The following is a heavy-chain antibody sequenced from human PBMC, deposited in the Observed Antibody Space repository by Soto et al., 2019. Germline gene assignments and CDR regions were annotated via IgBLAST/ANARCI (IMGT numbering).Heavy chain of an antibody. CDR2: FIAMLGTP. CDR1: GGTFGSQG. CDR3: ARGAMANFDY. Sequence: QVQLVQSGAEVKKPGSSVKVSRKASGGTFGSQGIAWVRQAPGQGLEWMGGFIAMLGTPTYAKKVQGRATISADESLTSSYLELRSLRSEDTGVYFCARGAMANFDYWGQGTVVTVSS. V-gene: IGHV1-69*01. J-gene: IGHJ4*02. D-gene: IGHD5-18*01.